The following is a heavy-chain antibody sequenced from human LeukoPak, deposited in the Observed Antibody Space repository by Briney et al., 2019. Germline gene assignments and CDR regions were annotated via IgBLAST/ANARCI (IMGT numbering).Heavy chain of an antibody. CDR1: GFTFSSFW. Sequence: GGSLRLSRAASGFTFSSFWMSWVRQAPGKGLEWVANIKQEGSEKYYVGSVKGRFTISRDDARNSLYLQMNSLRAEDTAVYFCARGFELDYWGQGTLVTVSS. J-gene: IGHJ4*02. CDR3: ARGFELDY. CDR2: IKQEGSEK. V-gene: IGHV3-7*01.